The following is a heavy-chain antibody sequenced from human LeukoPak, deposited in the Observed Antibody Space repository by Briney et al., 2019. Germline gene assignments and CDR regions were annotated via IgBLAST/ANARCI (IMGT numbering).Heavy chain of an antibody. CDR1: GFTFSSFW. Sequence: GGSLRLSRAASGFTFSSFWMSWVRQAPGKGLEWVANIKQEGSEKYYVGSVKGRFTISRDDARNSLYLQMNSLRAEDTAVYFCARGFELDYWGQGTLVTVSS. J-gene: IGHJ4*02. CDR3: ARGFELDY. CDR2: IKQEGSEK. V-gene: IGHV3-7*01.